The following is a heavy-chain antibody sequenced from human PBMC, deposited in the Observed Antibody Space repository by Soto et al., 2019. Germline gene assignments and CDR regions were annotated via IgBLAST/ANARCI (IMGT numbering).Heavy chain of an antibody. CDR1: GYTFSSYP. CDR3: ARRGGREWLTYYYGMDV. Sequence: ASVKVSCKPFGYTFSSYPISWVRQAPGQGLEWMGWISGYSGNTNYAQKFQGRVTMTKDTSTSTAYMELRRLRSDDTAVYYCARRGGREWLTYYYGMDVWGQGTTVTVSS. D-gene: IGHD3-3*01. J-gene: IGHJ6*02. V-gene: IGHV1-18*01. CDR2: ISGYSGNT.